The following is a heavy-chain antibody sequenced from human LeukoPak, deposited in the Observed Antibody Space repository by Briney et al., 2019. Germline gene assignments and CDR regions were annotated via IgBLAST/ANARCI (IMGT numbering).Heavy chain of an antibody. D-gene: IGHD1-1*01. CDR1: GHTLTELS. J-gene: IGHJ3*02. CDR2: FDPEDGET. CDR3: ATGIQLTDAFHI. Sequence: ASVKVSCKVSGHTLTELSLHWVRQTPGKGLEWMGGFDPEDGETIYAQKFQGRVTMTEDTYTDTAYMELGSLRSEDTAVYYCATGIQLTDAFHIWGQGTMVTVSS. V-gene: IGHV1-24*01.